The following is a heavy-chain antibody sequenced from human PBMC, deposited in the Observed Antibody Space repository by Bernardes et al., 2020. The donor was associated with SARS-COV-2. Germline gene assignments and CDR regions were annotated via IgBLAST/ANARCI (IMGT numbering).Heavy chain of an antibody. D-gene: IGHD3-3*01. CDR3: ARVRYTIFGVVIEIRYFDY. Sequence: SETLSLTCTVSGGSISSSSYYWGWIRQPPGKGLEWIGSIYYSGSTYYNPSLKSRVTISVDTSKNQFSLKLSSVTAADTAVYYCARVRYTIFGVVIEIRYFDYWGQGTLVTVSS. CDR1: GGSISSSSYY. J-gene: IGHJ4*02. CDR2: IYYSGST. V-gene: IGHV4-39*07.